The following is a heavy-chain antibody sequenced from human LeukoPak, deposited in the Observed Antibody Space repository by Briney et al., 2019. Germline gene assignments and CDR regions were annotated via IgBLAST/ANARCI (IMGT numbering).Heavy chain of an antibody. Sequence: ASVKVSCKASGYTFTSYGISWVRQAPGQGLEWMGWISAYNGNTNYAQKLQGRVTMTTDTSTSTAYMELRSLRSDDTAVYYCASVSIFGDLDYYYMDVWGKGTTVTVSS. CDR1: GYTFTSYG. CDR2: ISAYNGNT. V-gene: IGHV1-18*01. CDR3: ASVSIFGDLDYYYMDV. D-gene: IGHD3-3*01. J-gene: IGHJ6*03.